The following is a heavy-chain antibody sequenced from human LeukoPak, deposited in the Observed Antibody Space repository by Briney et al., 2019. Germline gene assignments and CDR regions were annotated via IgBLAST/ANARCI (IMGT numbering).Heavy chain of an antibody. Sequence: GGSLRLSCAASGFTFSIYWMSWVRQAPGKGLEWVANIKQDGSEKYYVDSVRGRFTISRDNAKNSLYLQVNSLRAEDTAVYYCARQICGWNWFDPWGQGTLVTVSS. V-gene: IGHV3-7*01. CDR1: GFTFSIYW. J-gene: IGHJ5*02. D-gene: IGHD2-21*01. CDR3: ARQICGWNWFDP. CDR2: IKQDGSEK.